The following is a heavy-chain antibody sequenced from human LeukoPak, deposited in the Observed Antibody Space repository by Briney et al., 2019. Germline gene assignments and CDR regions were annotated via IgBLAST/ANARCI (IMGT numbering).Heavy chain of an antibody. Sequence: GGSLRLSCAASGFTVSSNYMSWVRQPPGKGREWVSVIYSGGSTYYADSVKGRFTISRDNSKNTLYLQMNSLRAEETAVYYCARDRRDGYNYFDYWGQGTLVTVSS. CDR1: GFTVSSNY. D-gene: IGHD5-24*01. CDR3: ARDRRDGYNYFDY. CDR2: IYSGGST. V-gene: IGHV3-66*01. J-gene: IGHJ4*02.